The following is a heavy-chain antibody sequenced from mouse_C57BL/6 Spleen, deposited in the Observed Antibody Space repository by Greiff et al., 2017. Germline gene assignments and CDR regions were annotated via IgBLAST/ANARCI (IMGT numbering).Heavy chain of an antibody. CDR3: ASGGVYYGPFAY. Sequence: VQLQQPGTELVKPGASVKLSCKASGYTFTSYWMHWVKQRPGQGLEWIGNLNPSNGGTNYNEKFKSKATLTVDKSTSTAYMQLSSLTSEDSAVSYFASGGVYYGPFAYWGQGTLVTVAA. CDR2: LNPSNGGT. V-gene: IGHV1-53*01. J-gene: IGHJ3*01. CDR1: GYTFTSYW. D-gene: IGHD1-1*01.